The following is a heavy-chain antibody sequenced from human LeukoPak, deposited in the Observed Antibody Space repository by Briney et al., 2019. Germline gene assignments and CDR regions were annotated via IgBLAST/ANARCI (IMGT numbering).Heavy chain of an antibody. Sequence: GASVKVSCKASGYTFTSYGISWVRQAPGQGLEWMGWISAYNGNTNYAQKLQGRVTMTTDTSTSTAYMELRSLRSDDTAVYYCARRYYGDYRAGKNYYYYGMDVWGQGTTVTVSS. D-gene: IGHD4-17*01. CDR3: ARRYYGDYRAGKNYYYYGMDV. CDR1: GYTFTSYG. CDR2: ISAYNGNT. V-gene: IGHV1-18*01. J-gene: IGHJ6*02.